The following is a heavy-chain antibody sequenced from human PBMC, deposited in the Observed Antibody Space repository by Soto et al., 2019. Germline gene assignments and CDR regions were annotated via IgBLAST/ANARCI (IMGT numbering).Heavy chain of an antibody. V-gene: IGHV1-2*02. Sequence: GASVKVSCKASGYTFTDYFIHWVRQAPGQGFEWMGWINPNSRGTNYAPKFQGRVTMTRDTSNSTAYMELRGLRSDDTAVYYCARVTLKAENWFDPWGQGTLVTVSS. CDR3: ARVTLKAENWFDP. CDR2: INPNSRGT. CDR1: GYTFTDYF. J-gene: IGHJ5*02.